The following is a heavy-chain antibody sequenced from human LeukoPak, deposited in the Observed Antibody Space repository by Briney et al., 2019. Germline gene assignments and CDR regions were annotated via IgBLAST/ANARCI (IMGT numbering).Heavy chain of an antibody. D-gene: IGHD1-7*01. CDR2: VKRTNDGGTT. CDR3: TAGTGTSDFDY. Sequence: PGGSLRLSCAASGFPFNNAWMSWVRPAPGKGLEWVGRVKRTNDGGTTDYGPPVKGRFTISRDDSKNTSYLQMNSLQSEDTGVYYCTAGTGTSDFDYWGQGILVTVSS. J-gene: IGHJ4*01. V-gene: IGHV3-15*01. CDR1: GFPFNNAW.